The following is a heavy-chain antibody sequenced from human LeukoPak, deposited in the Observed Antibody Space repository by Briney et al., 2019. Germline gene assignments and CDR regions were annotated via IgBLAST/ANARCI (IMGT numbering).Heavy chain of an antibody. D-gene: IGHD6-19*01. Sequence: SGPTLVKPTETLTLTCTFSGFSLRTRGMRVSWIRQPPGKALEWLTRSDWDDDKFYSTSLKTRLTISKDTSKNQVVLTMTNMDPVDTATYYCARMGSSGRFDYWGQGTLVTVSS. CDR3: ARMGSSGRFDY. CDR1: GFSLRTRGMR. V-gene: IGHV2-70*04. J-gene: IGHJ4*02. CDR2: SDWDDDK.